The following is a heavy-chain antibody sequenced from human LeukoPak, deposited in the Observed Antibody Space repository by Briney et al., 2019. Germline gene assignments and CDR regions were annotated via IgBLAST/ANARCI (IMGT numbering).Heavy chain of an antibody. CDR3: ARVIAAAGHFDY. Sequence: SETLSLSCTVSSGSINTSNYYWGWIRQPPGKGLEWIGSIYHSGSTYYNPSLKSRVTISVDTSKNQFSPKLSSVTAADTAVYYCARVIAAAGHFDYWGQGTLVTVSS. CDR2: IYHSGST. J-gene: IGHJ4*02. D-gene: IGHD6-13*01. V-gene: IGHV4-39*07. CDR1: SGSINTSNYY.